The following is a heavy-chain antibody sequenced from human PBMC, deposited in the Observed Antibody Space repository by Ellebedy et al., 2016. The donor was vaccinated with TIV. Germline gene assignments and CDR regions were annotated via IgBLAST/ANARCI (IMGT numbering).Heavy chain of an antibody. CDR3: TKDGSGTMNF. CDR1: GFTFSNYE. CDR2: IGSSGSPM. D-gene: IGHD1-1*01. Sequence: GESLKISCAASGFTFSNYEMNWVRQAPGKGLEWVSYIGSSGSPMNYADSVKGRFTISRNNANNSLYLQMNSLRADDTAVYYCTKDGSGTMNFWGQGTLVTVSS. V-gene: IGHV3-48*03. J-gene: IGHJ4*02.